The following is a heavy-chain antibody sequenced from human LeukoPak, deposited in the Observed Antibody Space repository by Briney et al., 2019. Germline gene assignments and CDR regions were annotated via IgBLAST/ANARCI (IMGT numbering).Heavy chain of an antibody. Sequence: GGSLRLSCAASGFTFSSYSMHWVRQAPGEGLEWVAVISYDGDNKKYTDSVMGRFTIPRDNSKSTLYLQMSSLRAEDTAVYYCARVPYDSGTYDYWGQGTLVTVSS. V-gene: IGHV3-30-3*01. CDR2: ISYDGDNK. D-gene: IGHD3-16*01. J-gene: IGHJ4*02. CDR1: GFTFSSYS. CDR3: ARVPYDSGTYDY.